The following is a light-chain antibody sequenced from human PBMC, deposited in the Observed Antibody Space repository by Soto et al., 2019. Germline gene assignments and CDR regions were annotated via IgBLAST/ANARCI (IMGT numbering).Light chain of an antibody. Sequence: QSVLTQPASVSGSPGQSITISCTGTSSDVGGYKYVSWYQQHPGKAPKLMIYEVSNRPSGVPNRFSGSKSGNRASLTISGLQAEDEADYYCSSYRVISTVVFGGGTKVTV. CDR1: SSDVGGYKY. V-gene: IGLV2-14*01. CDR2: EVS. J-gene: IGLJ3*02. CDR3: SSYRVISTVV.